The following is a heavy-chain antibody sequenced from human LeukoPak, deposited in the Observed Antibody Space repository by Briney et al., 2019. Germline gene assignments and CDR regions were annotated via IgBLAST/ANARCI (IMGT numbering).Heavy chain of an antibody. J-gene: IGHJ3*02. CDR2: IKQDGSAK. CDR1: GFTFSTFA. V-gene: IGHV3-7*01. CDR3: ARDPDYYDSRGYYYDAFDI. Sequence: GGSLRLSCVASGFTFSTFAMNWIRQAPGKGLEWVANIKQDGSAKYYVDSVQGRFTISRDNAKNSLYLQMNSLRAEDTAVYYCARDPDYYDSRGYYYDAFDIWGQGTMVTVSS. D-gene: IGHD3-22*01.